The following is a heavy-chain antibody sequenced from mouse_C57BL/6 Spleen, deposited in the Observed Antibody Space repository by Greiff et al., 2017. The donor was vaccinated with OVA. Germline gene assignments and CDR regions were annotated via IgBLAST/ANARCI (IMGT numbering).Heavy chain of an antibody. CDR1: GYTFTSYW. J-gene: IGHJ1*03. D-gene: IGHD2-2*01. CDR2: IDPSDSET. CDR3: ARYGYYWYFDV. V-gene: IGHV1-52*01. Sequence: VQLQQPGAELVRPGSSVKLSCKASGYTFTSYWMHWVKQRPIQGLEWIGNIDPSDSETHYNQKFKDKATLTVDKSSSTAYMQLNSLTSEDSAVYYCARYGYYWYFDVWGTGTTVTVSS.